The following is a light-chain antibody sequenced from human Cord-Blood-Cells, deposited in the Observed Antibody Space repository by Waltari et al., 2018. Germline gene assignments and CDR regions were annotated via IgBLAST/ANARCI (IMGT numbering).Light chain of an antibody. CDR2: EGS. CDR3: CSYAGSSTWV. Sequence: QSALTQPASVSGSPGQSITISCTGTSSDVGSYNLVSWYQQHPGKAPKLMIYEGSKRPSGVSNRFSGSQSANPASLTISGLQAEDEADYYCCSYAGSSTWVFGGGTKLTVL. J-gene: IGLJ3*02. V-gene: IGLV2-23*01. CDR1: SSDVGSYNL.